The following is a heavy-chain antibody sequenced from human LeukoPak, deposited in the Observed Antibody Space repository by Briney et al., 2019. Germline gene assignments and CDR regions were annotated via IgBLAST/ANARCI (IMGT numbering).Heavy chain of an antibody. D-gene: IGHD6-13*01. Sequence: SETLSLTCAVYGGSFSGYYWSWIRQPPGKGLEWIGEINHSGSTNYNPSLKSRVTISVDTSKNQFSLKLSSVTAADTAVYYCGGKEWAAGLPADYYYYMDVWGKGTTVTISS. J-gene: IGHJ6*03. V-gene: IGHV4-34*01. CDR1: GGSFSGYY. CDR2: INHSGST. CDR3: GGKEWAAGLPADYYYYMDV.